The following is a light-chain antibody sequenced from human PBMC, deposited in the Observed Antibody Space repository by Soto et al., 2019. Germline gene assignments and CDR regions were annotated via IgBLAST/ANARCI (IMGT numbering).Light chain of an antibody. Sequence: EIVLTQSPGTLSLSPGERATLSCRASQSVSRTFLAWYQQKPGQAPRLLIYAASSRATGIPDRFSGSVSGTDFTLTISRLEPEDFAVYYCQHYGSSPHTFGQGTKLEIK. CDR1: QSVSRTF. CDR3: QHYGSSPHT. V-gene: IGKV3-20*01. J-gene: IGKJ2*01. CDR2: AAS.